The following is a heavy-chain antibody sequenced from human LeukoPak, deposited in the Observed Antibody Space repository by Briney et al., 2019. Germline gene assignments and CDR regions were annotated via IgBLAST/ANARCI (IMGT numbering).Heavy chain of an antibody. V-gene: IGHV4-61*05. CDR3: ARGDRYGGWFDP. J-gene: IGHJ5*02. CDR2: IYYSGST. CDR1: GGSISSSSYY. D-gene: IGHD2-15*01. Sequence: SETLSLTCTVSGGSISSSSYYWGWIRQPPGKGLEWIGYIYYSGSTNYNPSLKSRVTISVDTSKNQFSLKLSSVTAADTAVYYCARGDRYGGWFDPWGQGTLVTVSS.